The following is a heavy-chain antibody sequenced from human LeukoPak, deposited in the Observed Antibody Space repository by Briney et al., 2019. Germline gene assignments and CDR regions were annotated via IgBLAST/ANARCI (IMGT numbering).Heavy chain of an antibody. CDR1: GGTFSSYA. V-gene: IGHV1-69*05. CDR2: IITIFGTA. Sequence: SVKVSCKASGGTFSSYAISWVRQAPGQGLEWMGRIITIFGTANYAQKFQGRVTITTDESTSTAYMELSSLRSEDTAVYYCACDTYYYDSSGYHEDYWGQGTLVTVSS. D-gene: IGHD3-22*01. CDR3: ACDTYYYDSSGYHEDY. J-gene: IGHJ4*02.